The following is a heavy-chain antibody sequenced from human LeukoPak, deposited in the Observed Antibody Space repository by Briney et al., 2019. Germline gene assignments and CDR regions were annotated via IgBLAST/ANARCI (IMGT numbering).Heavy chain of an antibody. V-gene: IGHV4-30-2*01. J-gene: IGHJ4*02. D-gene: IGHD3-10*01. CDR1: GGSISSGGYS. Sequence: SQTLSLTCAVSGGSISSGGYSWSWIRQPPGKGLEWIGYIYHSGSTYYNPSLKSRVTISVDRSKNQLSLKLSSVTAADTAVYYCARAQRSITMVRGAAAFDYWGQGTLVTVSS. CDR3: ARAQRSITMVRGAAAFDY. CDR2: IYHSGST.